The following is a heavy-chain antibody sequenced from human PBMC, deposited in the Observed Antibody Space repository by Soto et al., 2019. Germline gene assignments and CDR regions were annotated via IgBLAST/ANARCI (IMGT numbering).Heavy chain of an antibody. V-gene: IGHV4-34*01. D-gene: IGHD3-3*01. CDR2: INHRDST. CDR3: ARVRGGANGFLVAVYYYYYGMDV. J-gene: IGHJ6*02. Sequence: ASVLLSLTCAVSGVSFSGSYSCSIRQTPKKGLQWIGEINHRDSTNYNPSPMSRATISVDTSKNQFSLKLSSVTAADTAVYYCARVRGGANGFLVAVYYYYYGMDVWGQGTTVTVSS. CDR1: GVSFSGSY.